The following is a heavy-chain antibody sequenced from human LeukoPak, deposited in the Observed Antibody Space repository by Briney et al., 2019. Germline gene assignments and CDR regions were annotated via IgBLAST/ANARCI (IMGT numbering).Heavy chain of an antibody. J-gene: IGHJ5*02. D-gene: IGHD4-17*01. CDR2: THSSGGT. V-gene: IGHV3-53*01. CDR1: GFTGSHNY. CDR3: IVFGDSNH. Sequence: GGSQRLPCAASGFTGSHNYMSWVRQAPGKGLEWVSATHSSGGTYYADSVKGRFTISRDTSKNTLYLQINSLSVEDTAVYYCIVFGDSNHWGQGTLVTVSS.